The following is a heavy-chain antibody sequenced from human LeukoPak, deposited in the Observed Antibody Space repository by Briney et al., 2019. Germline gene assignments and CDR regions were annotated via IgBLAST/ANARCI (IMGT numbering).Heavy chain of an antibody. J-gene: IGHJ6*04. D-gene: IGHD3-10*01. V-gene: IGHV3-53*01. CDR3: ASSSDIYGSGSYFNSLGDV. CDR2: IYSGGTT. CDR1: GFTVSSNY. Sequence: PGGSLRLSCTASGFTVSSNYMSWVRQAPGKGLEWVSVIYSGGTTYYADSVKGRFTISRGNSKNTLYLQMNSLRAEDTAVYYCASSSDIYGSGSYFNSLGDVWGKGTTVSISS.